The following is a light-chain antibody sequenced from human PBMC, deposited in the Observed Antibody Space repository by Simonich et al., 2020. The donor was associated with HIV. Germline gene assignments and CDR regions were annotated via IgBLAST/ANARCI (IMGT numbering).Light chain of an antibody. J-gene: IGLJ2*01. CDR2: DVS. V-gene: IGLV2-11*01. CDR3: CSYAGSHTFV. Sequence: QSALTQPASVSGSPGQSITISCTGTSSDVGGYNYVSWYQQHPGKAPKLMIYDVSKGPSGVPDRFSGSKSGNTASLTISGLQAEDEADYYCCSYAGSHTFVFGGGTKLTVL. CDR1: SSDVGGYNY.